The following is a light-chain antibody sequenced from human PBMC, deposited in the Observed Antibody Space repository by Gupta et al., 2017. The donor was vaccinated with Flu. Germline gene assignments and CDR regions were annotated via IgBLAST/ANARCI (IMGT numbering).Light chain of an antibody. J-gene: IGLJ3*02. Sequence: QSALTQPASVSGSPGQSITISCSGTSSDVDSYNLVSWYQQLPGKAPKLIIYEGSKRPSGVSDRFSGSNSGSTASLTISTLQAEDEADYCCCSYAGSSTWVFGAGTKLTVL. CDR2: EGS. CDR1: SSDVDSYNL. CDR3: CSYAGSSTWV. V-gene: IGLV2-23*01.